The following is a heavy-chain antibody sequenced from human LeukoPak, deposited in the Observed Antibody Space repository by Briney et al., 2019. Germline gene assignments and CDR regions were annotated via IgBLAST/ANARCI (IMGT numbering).Heavy chain of an antibody. CDR3: ARDISSAGYSYALFGY. V-gene: IGHV3-11*04. CDR2: ISSSGSTI. D-gene: IGHD5-18*01. Sequence: GGSLRLSCAASGFTVSSNYMSWIRQAPGKGLEWVSYISSSGSTIYYADSVKGRFTISRDNAKNSLYLQMNSLRAEDTAVYYCARDISSAGYSYALFGYWGQGTLVTVSS. J-gene: IGHJ4*02. CDR1: GFTVSSNY.